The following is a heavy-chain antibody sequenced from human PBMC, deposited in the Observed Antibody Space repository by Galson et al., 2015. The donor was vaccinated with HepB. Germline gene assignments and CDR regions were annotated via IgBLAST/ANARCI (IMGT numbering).Heavy chain of an antibody. CDR2: ISGSGGST. Sequence: SLRLSCAASGFTFSSYAMSWVRQAPGKGLEWVSAISGSGGSTYYADSVKGRFTISRDNSKNTLYLQMNSLRAEDTAVYYCAKFVRGIVAHFDYWGQGTLVTVSS. CDR3: AKFVRGIVAHFDY. D-gene: IGHD3-22*01. J-gene: IGHJ4*02. V-gene: IGHV3-23*01. CDR1: GFTFSSYA.